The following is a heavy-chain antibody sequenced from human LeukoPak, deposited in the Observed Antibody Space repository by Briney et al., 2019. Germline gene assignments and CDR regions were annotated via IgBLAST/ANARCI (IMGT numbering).Heavy chain of an antibody. Sequence: ASVKVSCKASGYTFTGYYMHWVRQAPGQGLEWMGWINPNSGGTNYAQKFQGWVTMTRDTSISTAYMELSRLRSDDTAVYYCARDGSHDPASGYENAFDIWGQGTMVTVSS. D-gene: IGHD5-12*01. V-gene: IGHV1-2*04. CDR2: INPNSGGT. CDR1: GYTFTGYY. CDR3: ARDGSHDPASGYENAFDI. J-gene: IGHJ3*02.